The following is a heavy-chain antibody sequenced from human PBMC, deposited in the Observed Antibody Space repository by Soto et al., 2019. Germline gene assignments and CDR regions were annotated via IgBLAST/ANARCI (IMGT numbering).Heavy chain of an antibody. Sequence: PGGSLRLSCVVSGLTFSKHAMSWVRQAPGKGLECVAGITGGGDSTYYADSVKGRFTVSRDNSKNMLYLQMYGLTADDTAVYYCTKDGEYAYLAGFNRKLDPWGQGSLVTVYS. D-gene: IGHD3-9*01. J-gene: IGHJ5*01. CDR2: ITGGGDST. V-gene: IGHV3-23*01. CDR1: GLTFSKHA. CDR3: TKDGEYAYLAGFNRKLDP.